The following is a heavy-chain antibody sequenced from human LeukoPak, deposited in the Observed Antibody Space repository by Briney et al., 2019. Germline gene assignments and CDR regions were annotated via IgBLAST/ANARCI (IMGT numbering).Heavy chain of an antibody. V-gene: IGHV4-59*08. CDR2: IYYSGST. D-gene: IGHD6-19*01. Sequence: SDTLSLTCTVSGGSISSYYWNWVRQPPGKGLERIGYIYYSGSTKYNPSLKTRVTISVDTSKNQFSLKLSSVTAADTAVYYCARSYSSGWYYFDYWGQGTLVTVSS. CDR1: GGSISSYY. CDR3: ARSYSSGWYYFDY. J-gene: IGHJ4*02.